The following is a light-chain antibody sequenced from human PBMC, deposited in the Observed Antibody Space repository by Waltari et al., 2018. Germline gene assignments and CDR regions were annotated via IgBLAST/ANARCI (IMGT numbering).Light chain of an antibody. CDR2: AAS. J-gene: IGKJ1*01. V-gene: IGKV3-15*01. Sequence: EIVMTQSPDTLSVFPGERATLSCRASQSIRSNLAWYQHKPGQAPRLLIYAASTRATGIPARFSGSRSGTEFTLTISSLQSEDFAVYFCQQYDNWLGTFGPGTKVEIK. CDR3: QQYDNWLGT. CDR1: QSIRSN.